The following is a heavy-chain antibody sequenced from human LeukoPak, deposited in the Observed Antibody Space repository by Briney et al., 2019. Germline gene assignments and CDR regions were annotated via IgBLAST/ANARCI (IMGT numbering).Heavy chain of an antibody. J-gene: IGHJ4*02. V-gene: IGHV4-34*01. Sequence: PSETLSLTCAVYSGSFSGYYWSWIRQPPGKGLEWIGEINHGGSTSHNPSLKSRVTISVDTSKNQFSLKLTSVTAADTALYYCARGDGRDGYKGKLDYWGQGTLVTVSS. D-gene: IGHD5-24*01. CDR1: SGSFSGYY. CDR2: INHGGST. CDR3: ARGDGRDGYKGKLDY.